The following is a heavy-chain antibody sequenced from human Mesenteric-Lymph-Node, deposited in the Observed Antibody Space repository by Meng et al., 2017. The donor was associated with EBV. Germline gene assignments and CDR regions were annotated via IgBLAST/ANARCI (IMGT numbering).Heavy chain of an antibody. D-gene: IGHD4-17*01. Sequence: EWCGESRQPGRSLSMSCASSVFTVSSNYMSWVRQAPGEGLEWISVTYLAGDTDYADYVKGRFTVSRDTSKTTMYLQMNSLRVEDTAVYYCARDWRTTVTTWGQGTLVTVSS. CDR1: VFTVSSNY. J-gene: IGHJ5*02. CDR3: ARDWRTTVTT. CDR2: TYLAGDT. V-gene: IGHV3-53*01.